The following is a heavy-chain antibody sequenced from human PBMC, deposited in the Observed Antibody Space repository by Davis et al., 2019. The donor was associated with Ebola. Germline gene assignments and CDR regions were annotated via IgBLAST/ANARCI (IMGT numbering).Heavy chain of an antibody. D-gene: IGHD4-17*01. CDR3: AKNRATVTYDY. J-gene: IGHJ4*02. Sequence: GESLKISCAASGFTFWTYTMTWVRQAPGKGLEWVAAITGRGDTTFYTDSVKGRFSISRDNSKNILYLQMNSLRAEDTAIYYCAKNRATVTYDYWGQGTLVTVSS. V-gene: IGHV3-23*01. CDR1: GFTFWTYT. CDR2: ITGRGDTT.